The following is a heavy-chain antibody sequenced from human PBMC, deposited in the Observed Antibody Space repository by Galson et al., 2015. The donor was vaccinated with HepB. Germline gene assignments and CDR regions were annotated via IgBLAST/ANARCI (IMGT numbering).Heavy chain of an antibody. CDR1: GFTLSSHG. CDR2: IAYDGITK. CDR3: AKDFAAYRGLQDV. V-gene: IGHV3-30*18. J-gene: IGHJ6*02. D-gene: IGHD5-12*01. Sequence: SLRLSCAASGFTLSSHGMHWVRQAPGKGLEWVALIAYDGITKYYVDSVKGRFTISRDNSRNTLYLQMNSLRAEDTAVYHCAKDFAAYRGLQDVWGRGTTVTVSS.